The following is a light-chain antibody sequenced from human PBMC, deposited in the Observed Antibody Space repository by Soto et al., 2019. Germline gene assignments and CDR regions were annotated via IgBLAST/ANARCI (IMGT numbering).Light chain of an antibody. Sequence: SYDLTHPPSLSVAPGTTARITCGGDNIGRKSVHWYQQKPGQAPVLVIYYDTDRSSGVPERCSASNSGNTATLTISGVEAGDEADYYCQVWDTSSDPLYVFGSGTKLTVL. CDR3: QVWDTSSDPLYV. CDR2: YDT. J-gene: IGLJ1*01. CDR1: NIGRKS. V-gene: IGLV3-21*04.